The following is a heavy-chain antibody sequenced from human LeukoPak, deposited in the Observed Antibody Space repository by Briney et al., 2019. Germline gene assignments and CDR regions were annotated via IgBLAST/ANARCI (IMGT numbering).Heavy chain of an antibody. CDR3: AKGLRRDLRRDYFDY. CDR2: ISSSGSTI. D-gene: IGHD3-10*01. J-gene: IGHJ4*02. Sequence: PGGSLRLSCAASGFTFSSYEMNWVRQAPGKGQEWVSYISSSGSTIYYADSVKGRFTISRDNAKNSLYLQMNSLRAEDTAVYYCAKGLRRDLRRDYFDYWGQGTLVTVSS. V-gene: IGHV3-48*03. CDR1: GFTFSSYE.